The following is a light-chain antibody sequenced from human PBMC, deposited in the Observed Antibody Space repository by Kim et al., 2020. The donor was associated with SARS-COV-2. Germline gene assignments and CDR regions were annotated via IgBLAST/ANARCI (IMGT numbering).Light chain of an antibody. CDR2: IVS. CDR3: QQAYTFPWT. J-gene: IGKJ1*01. Sequence: DIQMTQSPSSVSASVGDRVTITCRASQGISDWLAWYQQKSGNAPKLLIYIVSGLQSGVPSRFSGSRSGTDFTLTISSLQPEDSATYYCQQAYTFPWTFGQGTKVEIK. V-gene: IGKV1-12*01. CDR1: QGISDW.